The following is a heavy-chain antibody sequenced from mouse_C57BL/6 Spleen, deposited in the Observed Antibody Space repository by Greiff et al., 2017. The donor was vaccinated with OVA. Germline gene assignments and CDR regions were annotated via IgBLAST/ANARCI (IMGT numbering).Heavy chain of an antibody. CDR1: GYTFTDYY. J-gene: IGHJ2*01. Sequence: VQLQQSGPELVKPGASVKISCKASGYTFTDYYMNWVKQSHGKSLEWIGDINPNNGGTSYNQKFKGKATLTVDKSSSTAYMELRSLTSEDSAVYYCARGDYDVFDYWGQGTTLTVSS. CDR2: INPNNGGT. D-gene: IGHD2-4*01. CDR3: ARGDYDVFDY. V-gene: IGHV1-26*01.